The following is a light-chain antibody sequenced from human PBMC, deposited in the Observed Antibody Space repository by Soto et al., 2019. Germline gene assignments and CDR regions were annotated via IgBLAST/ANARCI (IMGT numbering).Light chain of an antibody. CDR2: NVS. Sequence: QSALTQPRSESGSPGQSVTISCTGTSSDVGGYNFVSWYQQHPGKAPKLMIYNVSKRPSGVPDRFSGSKSGNTASLTISGLQAEDEADYYCCSYAGTYTLVLGGGTKVTVL. CDR3: CSYAGTYTLV. CDR1: SSDVGGYNF. V-gene: IGLV2-11*01. J-gene: IGLJ2*01.